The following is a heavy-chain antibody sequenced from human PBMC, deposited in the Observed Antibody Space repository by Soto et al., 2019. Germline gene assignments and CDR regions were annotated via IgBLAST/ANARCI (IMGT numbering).Heavy chain of an antibody. CDR2: IIPILAIA. CDR1: GGTFSSYT. D-gene: IGHD2-15*01. CDR3: ARGSENVWFRFDP. Sequence: QVQLVQSGAEVKKPGSSVKVSCKASGGTFSSYTISWVRQAPGQGLEWMGRIIPILAIANYAQKFQGRVTITADKSTSTAYMELSSLRSEDTAVYYCARGSENVWFRFDPWGQGTLVTVSS. V-gene: IGHV1-69*02. J-gene: IGHJ5*02.